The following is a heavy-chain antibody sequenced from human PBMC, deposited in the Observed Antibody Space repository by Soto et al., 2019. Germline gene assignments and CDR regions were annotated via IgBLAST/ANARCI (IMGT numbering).Heavy chain of an antibody. Sequence: KPSETLSLTCTVSGGSISSGGYYWSWIRQHPGKGLEWIGYIYYSGSTYYNPSLKSRVTISVDTSKNQFSLKLSSVTAADTAVYYCARDRGQTLGGLNWFDPWGQGTLVTVSS. CDR3: ARDRGQTLGGLNWFDP. V-gene: IGHV4-31*03. D-gene: IGHD3-10*01. CDR1: GGSISSGGYY. CDR2: IYYSGST. J-gene: IGHJ5*02.